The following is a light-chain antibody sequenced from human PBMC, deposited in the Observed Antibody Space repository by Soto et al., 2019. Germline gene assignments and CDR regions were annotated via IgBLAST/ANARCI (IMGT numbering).Light chain of an antibody. Sequence: QSVLTQPASVSGSPGQSITISCTGTSSDVGGYNFVSWYQQHPGKAPKLMISDVSKRPSGVSNRFSGSKSGNAASLTISGLQAEDEADYYCCSYAGSYVFGTGTKVTVL. V-gene: IGLV2-23*02. CDR3: CSYAGSYV. CDR1: SSDVGGYNF. CDR2: DVS. J-gene: IGLJ1*01.